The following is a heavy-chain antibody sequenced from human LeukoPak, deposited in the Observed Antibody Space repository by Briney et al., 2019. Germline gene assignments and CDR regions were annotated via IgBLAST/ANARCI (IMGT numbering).Heavy chain of an antibody. CDR2: ITSSNSYI. CDR3: ARAISGSYYAFDI. Sequence: GGSLRLSCAASGFTFSSYTMNWVRQAPGKGLEWVSSITSSNSYISYADSVKGRFTISRDNAKNSLYLQMNSLTAEDTAVYYCARAISGSYYAFDIWGQGTMVTVSS. D-gene: IGHD1-26*01. V-gene: IGHV3-21*01. CDR1: GFTFSSYT. J-gene: IGHJ3*02.